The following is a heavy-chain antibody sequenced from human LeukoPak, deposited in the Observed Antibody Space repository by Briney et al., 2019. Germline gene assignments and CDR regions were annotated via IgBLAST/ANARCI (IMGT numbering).Heavy chain of an antibody. V-gene: IGHV4-59*08. D-gene: IGHD1-26*01. CDR1: GFSINNYY. J-gene: IGHJ2*01. CDR2: IYYNGNT. CDR3: ARLGLLPWYFDL. Sequence: KPSETLSLTCTVSGFSINNYYWSWIRQPPGKELEWIGYIYYNGNTYYNPSLKSRVTMSVDSSENQFSLKLSSATAADTAVYFCARLGLLPWYFDLWGRGTLVTVSS.